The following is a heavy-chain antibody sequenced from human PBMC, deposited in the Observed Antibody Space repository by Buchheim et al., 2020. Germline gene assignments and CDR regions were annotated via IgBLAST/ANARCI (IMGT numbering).Heavy chain of an antibody. D-gene: IGHD4-23*01. V-gene: IGHV4-61*01. CDR3: ARAWNYGGRYFDY. CDR2: IQYSGST. J-gene: IGHJ4*02. Sequence: QVQLQESGPGLVKPSETLSITCTVSGGSVSSGSYYWSWIRQPPGKGLEWIGYIQYSGSTNYNPSLKSRVTISVDTSKNPFSLKLSSVTAADTAVYYCARAWNYGGRYFDYWGQGTL. CDR1: GGSVSSGSYY.